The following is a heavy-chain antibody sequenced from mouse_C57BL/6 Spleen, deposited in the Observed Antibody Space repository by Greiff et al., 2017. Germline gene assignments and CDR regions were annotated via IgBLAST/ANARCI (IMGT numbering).Heavy chain of an antibody. J-gene: IGHJ3*01. V-gene: IGHV1-82*01. CDR1: GYAFSSSW. CDR3: ARELAY. Sequence: VQLKESGPELVKPGASVKISCKASGYAFSSSWMNWVKQRPGKGLEWIGRIYPGDGDTNYNGKFKGKATLTADKSSSTAYMQLSSLTSEDSSVYGCARELAYWGQGTLVTVSA. CDR2: IYPGDGDT.